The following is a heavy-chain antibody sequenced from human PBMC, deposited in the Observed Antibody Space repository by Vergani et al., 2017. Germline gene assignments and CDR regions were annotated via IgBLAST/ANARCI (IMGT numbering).Heavy chain of an antibody. Sequence: QVQLQESGPGLVTPSQTLSLTCTVSGASINNDFYYWLWIRQPAGKGLEWIGRIYVSGITDYNSSLQSRVLMSLDTSNKQFSLTLTYVTAANTAVYYCARHQKQLGPIAFDLWGQGTMVTVSS. CDR2: IYVSGIT. V-gene: IGHV4-61*02. CDR1: GASINNDFYY. CDR3: ARHQKQLGPIAFDL. D-gene: IGHD1-1*01. J-gene: IGHJ3*01.